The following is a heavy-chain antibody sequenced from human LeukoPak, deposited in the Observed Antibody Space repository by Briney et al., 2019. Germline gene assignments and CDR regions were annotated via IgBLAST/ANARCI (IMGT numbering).Heavy chain of an antibody. V-gene: IGHV3-21*01. CDR3: AHSSGYAYGLDY. Sequence: GGSLRLSCAASGFTFTNHAMNWVRQAPGKGLEWVSASSSSSSYIYYADSMKGRFTISRDNAKNSLYLQMNSLRAEDTAVYYCAHSSGYAYGLDYWGQGTLVTVSS. J-gene: IGHJ4*02. CDR2: SSSSSSYI. CDR1: GFTFTNHA. D-gene: IGHD5-18*01.